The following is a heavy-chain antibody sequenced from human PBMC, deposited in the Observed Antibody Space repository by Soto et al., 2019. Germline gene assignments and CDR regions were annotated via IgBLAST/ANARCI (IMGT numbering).Heavy chain of an antibody. J-gene: IGHJ6*02. CDR3: GSRGGNSYYYYGMDV. D-gene: IGHD5-12*01. CDR1: GGTFSSYA. CDR2: LIPIFGTA. V-gene: IGHV1-69*01. Sequence: QVQLVQSGAEVKKPGSSVKVSCKASGGTFSSYAISWVRQAPGQGLEWMGGLIPIFGTANYAQKCQGRVTITADESTRTAYMELSSLRSEDTAVYYCGSRGGNSYYYYGMDVWGQGTTVTVSS.